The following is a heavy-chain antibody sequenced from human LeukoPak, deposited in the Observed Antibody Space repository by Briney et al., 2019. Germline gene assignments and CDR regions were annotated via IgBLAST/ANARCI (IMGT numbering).Heavy chain of an antibody. CDR2: ISAYNGNT. V-gene: IGHV1-18*01. Sequence: ASVKVSCKASGYTFTSYGINWVRQAPGQGLEWLGWISAYNGNTNSAQKFQGRVTMTTDTSTSIAYMELRSLRADDTAVYYCAREMYSSSWYGFSRPSFDYWGQGTLVTVSS. CDR1: GYTFTSYG. CDR3: AREMYSSSWYGFSRPSFDY. J-gene: IGHJ4*02. D-gene: IGHD6-13*01.